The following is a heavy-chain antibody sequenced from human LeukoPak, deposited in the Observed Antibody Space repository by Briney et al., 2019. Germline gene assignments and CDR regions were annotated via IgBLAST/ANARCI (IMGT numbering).Heavy chain of an antibody. CDR2: ISAYNGNT. CDR1: GYTFTSYG. CDR3: ARRSVDIVATIRDDY. V-gene: IGHV1-18*01. J-gene: IGHJ4*02. Sequence: ASVKVSFKSSGYTFTSYGICWVRQAPGQGLEWMGWISAYNGNTNYAQKLQGRVTMTTDTSTSTAYMELRSLRSDDTAVYYCARRSVDIVATIRDDYWGQGTLVTVSS. D-gene: IGHD5-12*01.